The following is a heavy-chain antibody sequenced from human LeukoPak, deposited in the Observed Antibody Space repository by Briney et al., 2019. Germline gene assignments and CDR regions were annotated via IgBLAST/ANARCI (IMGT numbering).Heavy chain of an antibody. Sequence: PSETLSLTCTVSGGSISSYYWSWIRQPPGKGLEWIGYIYYSGSTNYNPSLKSRVTISVDTSKNQFSLKLSSVTAADTAVYYCARRVGTTNNWFDPWGQGTLVTVSS. V-gene: IGHV4-59*08. CDR3: ARRVGTTNNWFDP. CDR2: IYYSGST. D-gene: IGHD4-17*01. CDR1: GGSISSYY. J-gene: IGHJ5*02.